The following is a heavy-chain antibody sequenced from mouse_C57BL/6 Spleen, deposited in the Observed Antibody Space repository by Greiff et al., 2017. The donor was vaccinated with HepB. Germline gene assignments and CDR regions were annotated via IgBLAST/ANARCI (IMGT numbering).Heavy chain of an antibody. Sequence: QVQLQQSGAELVKPGASVKLSCKASGYTFTEYTIHWVKQRSGQGLEWIGWFYPGSGSIKYNEKFKDKATLTADKSSSTVYMELSRWTSEDSAGYFCARHGPHDYGSSYDFDYWGQGTTLTVSS. J-gene: IGHJ2*01. CDR3: ARHGPHDYGSSYDFDY. V-gene: IGHV1-62-2*01. CDR1: GYTFTEYT. D-gene: IGHD1-1*01. CDR2: FYPGSGSI.